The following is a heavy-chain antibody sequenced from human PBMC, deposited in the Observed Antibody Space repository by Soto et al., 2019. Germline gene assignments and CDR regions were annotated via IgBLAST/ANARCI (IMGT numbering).Heavy chain of an antibody. CDR1: GFNFDNYY. CDR2: IKKDGSGS. CDR3: ARDTTGILDY. D-gene: IGHD1-1*01. V-gene: IGHV3-7*01. J-gene: IGHJ4*02. Sequence: VSLRLSCAASGFNFDNYYMAWVRQAPGKGLEWVANIKKDGSGSNYVDSLKGRFTISRDNAKNSLYLQMNNLRAEDSGVYFCARDTTGILDYWGQGTLVTVSS.